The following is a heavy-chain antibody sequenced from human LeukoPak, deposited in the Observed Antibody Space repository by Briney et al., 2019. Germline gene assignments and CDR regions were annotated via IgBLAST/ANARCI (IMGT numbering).Heavy chain of an antibody. Sequence: KASETLSLTCTVSGASISDFYWSWIRQPPGKGLEWIGYIYHSGSANYNPSLKSRVTISVDTSKNEFSLTLTSVTAAHTAVYYCARRGSRGWQYIWFDPWGQGILVTVSS. V-gene: IGHV4-59*01. CDR1: GASISDFY. CDR2: IYHSGSA. J-gene: IGHJ5*02. D-gene: IGHD6-19*01. CDR3: ARRGSRGWQYIWFDP.